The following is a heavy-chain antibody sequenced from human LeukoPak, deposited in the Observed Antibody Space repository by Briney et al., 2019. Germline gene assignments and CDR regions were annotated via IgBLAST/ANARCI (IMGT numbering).Heavy chain of an antibody. V-gene: IGHV3-11*04. Sequence: GGSLRLSCAASGFTVRTNYMSWIRQAPGKGLEWVSYISSSGSTIYYADSVKGRFTISRDNAKNSLYLQMNSLRAEDTAVYYCAKDVAISSMDVWGKGTTVTVSS. D-gene: IGHD3-3*01. CDR3: AKDVAISSMDV. CDR2: ISSSGSTI. CDR1: GFTVRTNY. J-gene: IGHJ6*04.